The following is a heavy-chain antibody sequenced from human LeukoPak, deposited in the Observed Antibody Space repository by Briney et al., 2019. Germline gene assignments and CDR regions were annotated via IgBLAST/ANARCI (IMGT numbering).Heavy chain of an antibody. CDR3: AEGASIAVAGTLDY. J-gene: IGHJ4*02. CDR2: ISWNSGSI. D-gene: IGHD6-19*01. V-gene: IGHV3-9*01. CDR1: GFTFDDYA. Sequence: GRSLRLSCAVSGFTFDDYAMHWVRQAPGKGLEWVSGISWNSGSIDYADSVKGRFTISRDNAKNSLYLQMNSLRAEDTALYYCAEGASIAVAGTLDYWGQGTLVTVSS.